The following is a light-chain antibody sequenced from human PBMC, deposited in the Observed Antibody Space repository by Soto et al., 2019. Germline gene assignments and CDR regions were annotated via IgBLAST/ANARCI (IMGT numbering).Light chain of an antibody. CDR1: ARLLHKNGYNY. Sequence: IVMTQSPLSVSVTPGEAASISCMSSARLLHKNGYNYVDWYMQKPGQSPQLLIYLGSNRASGVPDRFSGSGSDTYFTLEISRVEADDVGVYYCMQPLENFRTFGQGTKVEIK. V-gene: IGKV2-28*01. CDR2: LGS. CDR3: MQPLENFRT. J-gene: IGKJ1*01.